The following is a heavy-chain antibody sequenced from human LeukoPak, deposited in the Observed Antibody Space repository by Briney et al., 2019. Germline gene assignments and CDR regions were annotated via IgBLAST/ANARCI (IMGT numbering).Heavy chain of an antibody. CDR1: KFIFSNYW. D-gene: IGHD2-15*01. V-gene: IGHV3-7*01. Sequence: PGGSLRLSCAASKFIFSNYWMSWVRQAPGKGLEWVAYIKKTGSETYYVDSVKGRFTITRDNARNSLFLQMNSLRAEDTAVYYCAREDGYCSGGNCYSYFDSWGQGTWSPSLQ. J-gene: IGHJ4*02. CDR3: AREDGYCSGGNCYSYFDS. CDR2: IKKTGSET.